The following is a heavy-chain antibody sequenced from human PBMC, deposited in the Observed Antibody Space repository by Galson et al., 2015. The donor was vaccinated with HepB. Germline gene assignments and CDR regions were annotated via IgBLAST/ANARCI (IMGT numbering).Heavy chain of an antibody. V-gene: IGHV5-10-1*01. CDR1: GYSFPTYW. CDR3: ARLEPPLTLSCSGGFCFYYYNAMDV. Sequence: QSGAEVKKPGESLRISCQGSGYSFPTYWITWVRQVPGKGLEWMGRIDPSGSYPNYSPSFRGHGTISADKSINTAYLQWSSLQASDTAIYYCARLEPPLTLSCSGGFCFYYYNAMDVWGQGTTVTVSS. J-gene: IGHJ6*02. CDR2: IDPSGSYP. D-gene: IGHD2-15*01.